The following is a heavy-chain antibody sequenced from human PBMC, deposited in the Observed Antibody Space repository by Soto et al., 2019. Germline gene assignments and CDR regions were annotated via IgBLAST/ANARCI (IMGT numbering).Heavy chain of an antibody. J-gene: IGHJ6*02. CDR1: GYTFTSYG. CDR2: ISAYNGNT. V-gene: IGHV1-18*01. D-gene: IGHD2-2*01. CDR3: ARGGGDIVVVPADIRDYYYYGMDV. Sequence: ASVKVSCKASGYTFTSYGISWVRQAPGQGLEWMGWISAYNGNTNYAQKLQGRVTMTRDTSTSTVYMELSSLRSEDTAVYYCARGGGDIVVVPADIRDYYYYGMDVWGQGTTVTVSS.